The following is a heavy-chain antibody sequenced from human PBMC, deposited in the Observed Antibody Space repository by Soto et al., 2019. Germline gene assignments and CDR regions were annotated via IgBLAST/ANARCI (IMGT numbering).Heavy chain of an antibody. Sequence: EVQLVESGGGLVQPGESLRLSCAASGFTFSYYWMHWVRQAPGKGLVWVSRIHSDGSSTTYADSVKGRFTISRDNARNTLYLQMNSLGAEDKAVYYCARGDRGAFDLWGQGTVLTVSS. CDR2: IHSDGSST. CDR1: GFTFSYYW. D-gene: IGHD1-26*01. CDR3: ARGDRGAFDL. V-gene: IGHV3-74*01. J-gene: IGHJ3*01.